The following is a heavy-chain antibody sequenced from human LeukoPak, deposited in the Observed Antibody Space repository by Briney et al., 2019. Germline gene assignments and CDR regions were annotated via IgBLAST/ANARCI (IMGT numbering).Heavy chain of an antibody. D-gene: IGHD4/OR15-4a*01. CDR2: IGGGGRDT. V-gene: IGHV3-23*01. Sequence: GGSLRLSCAASGFTFSTYAMSWVRQAPGKGLEWLSTIGGGGRDTFYADSVKGRFTVSRDNSKNTLYLQMSSLRAEDTAVYFCAKNRGANYYNYYMDAWGKGTTVTVSS. J-gene: IGHJ6*03. CDR3: AKNRGANYYNYYMDA. CDR1: GFTFSTYA.